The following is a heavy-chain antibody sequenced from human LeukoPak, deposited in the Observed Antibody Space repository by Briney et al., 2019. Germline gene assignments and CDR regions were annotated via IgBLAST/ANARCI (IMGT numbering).Heavy chain of an antibody. D-gene: IGHD3-9*01. Sequence: PGGSLRLSCATSGFSFTDYPMNWVRQAPGKGLEWISNIRTTAEGAKYAYYADSVKGRVTISRDDGKNTLYLHMNSLRDDDTAVYYCATGLRYAFDYWGRGILVTVSS. J-gene: IGHJ4*02. CDR1: GFSFTDYP. CDR2: IRTTAEGAKYA. CDR3: ATGLRYAFDY. V-gene: IGHV3-48*02.